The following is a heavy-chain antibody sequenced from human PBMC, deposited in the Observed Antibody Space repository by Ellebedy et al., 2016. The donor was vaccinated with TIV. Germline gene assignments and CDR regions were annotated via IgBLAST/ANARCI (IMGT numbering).Heavy chain of an antibody. D-gene: IGHD3-10*01. J-gene: IGHJ4*02. CDR2: INPSGGST. CDR3: ARSTVRGKYYFDY. CDR1: GYTFTSYY. Sequence: AASVKVSCKASGYTFTSYYMHWVRQAPGLGLEWIGIINPSGGSTSYAQKFQGRITVTRDTSTSTLSMELSSLRSEDTAVYYCARSTVRGKYYFDYWGQGTLVTVSS. V-gene: IGHV1-46*01.